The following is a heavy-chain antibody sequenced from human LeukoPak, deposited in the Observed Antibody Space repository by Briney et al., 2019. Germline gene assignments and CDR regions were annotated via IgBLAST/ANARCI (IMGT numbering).Heavy chain of an antibody. CDR2: IYSGGST. D-gene: IGHD4-17*01. J-gene: IGHJ4*02. Sequence: GGSLRLSCAASGFTVSSNFMTWVRQAPGKGLEWVSVIYSGGSTYYADSVKGRFTISRDNSKNTLYLQMNTLRAEDTATYYCATYGDYDYWGQGTLVTVSS. V-gene: IGHV3-66*01. CDR3: ATYGDYDY. CDR1: GFTVSSNF.